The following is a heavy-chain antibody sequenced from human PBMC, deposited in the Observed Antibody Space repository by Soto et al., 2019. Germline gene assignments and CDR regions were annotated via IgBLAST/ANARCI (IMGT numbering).Heavy chain of an antibody. Sequence: ASVKVSCKTSGYTFTSYDINWVRQAPGQGLEWVGWMNTNSDDTRSAQKFRGRLTLTRDKSMRAVYMKLSNLRPDDTAVYYCAREWSAAGHYYGMNVMEKRTRVTVST. CDR3: AREWSAAGHYYGMNV. V-gene: IGHV1-8*01. CDR1: GYTFTSYD. J-gene: IGHJ6*01. D-gene: IGHD6-13*01. CDR2: MNTNSDDT.